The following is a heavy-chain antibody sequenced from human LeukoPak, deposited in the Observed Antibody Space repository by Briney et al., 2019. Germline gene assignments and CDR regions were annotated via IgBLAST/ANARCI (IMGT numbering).Heavy chain of an antibody. CDR1: GFPFRSYA. D-gene: IGHD1-7*01. CDR2: ISSSGSNT. V-gene: IGHV3-23*01. CDR3: AKDLSNWNYRGGDS. Sequence: GGSLRLSCAASGFPFRSYAMNWVRQAPGKGLEWVSAISSSGSNTYYADSVKGRFTISRDNSKNTLYLQMRSLRAEDTAVYYCAKDLSNWNYRGGDSWGQGTLVTVSS. J-gene: IGHJ4*02.